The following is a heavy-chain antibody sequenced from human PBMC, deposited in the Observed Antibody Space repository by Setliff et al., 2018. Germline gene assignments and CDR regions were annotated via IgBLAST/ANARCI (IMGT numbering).Heavy chain of an antibody. Sequence: ASVKVSCKASGYSLSNYVMNWVRQAPGQGLEWMGWINTKTGDPTYAQGYTGRFAFSLDTSNSATYLDISNLKAEDTATYYCARADHLVTTTCDYWGQGTRVTVSS. J-gene: IGHJ4*01. CDR1: GYSLSNYV. CDR2: INTKTGDP. D-gene: IGHD4-17*01. V-gene: IGHV7-4-1*02. CDR3: ARADHLVTTTCDY.